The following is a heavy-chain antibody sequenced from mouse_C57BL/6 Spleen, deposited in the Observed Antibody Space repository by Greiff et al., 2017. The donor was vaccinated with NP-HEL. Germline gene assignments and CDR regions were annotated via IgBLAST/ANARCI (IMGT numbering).Heavy chain of an antibody. CDR3: ARDGNSYFDY. V-gene: IGHV1-64*01. J-gene: IGHJ2*01. CDR2: IHPNSGST. Sequence: QVHVKQPGAELVKPGASVKLSCKASGYTFTSYWMHWVKQRPGQGLEWIGMIHPNSGSTNYNEKFKSKATLTVDKSSSTAYMQLSSLTSEDSAVYYCARDGNSYFDYWGQGTTLTVSS. D-gene: IGHD2-3*01. CDR1: GYTFTSYW.